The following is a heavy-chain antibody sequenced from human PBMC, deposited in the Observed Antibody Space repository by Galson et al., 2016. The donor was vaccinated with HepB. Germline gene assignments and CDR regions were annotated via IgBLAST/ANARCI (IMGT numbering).Heavy chain of an antibody. D-gene: IGHD3-10*01. J-gene: IGHJ4*01. CDR3: AHTFPTYYYGPYNSYSFDY. CDR1: GFSLSSSGVG. CDR2: IYWDDDK. Sequence: PAPVKPTQTLTLTCSFSGFSLSSSGVGVGWIRQPPGKALEWVAIIYWDDDKRYRPSLRSRLTITKDTSKNLVVLTMTNVDPVDTGTYYCAHTFPTYYYGPYNSYSFDYWRQGTLVTVSS. V-gene: IGHV2-5*02.